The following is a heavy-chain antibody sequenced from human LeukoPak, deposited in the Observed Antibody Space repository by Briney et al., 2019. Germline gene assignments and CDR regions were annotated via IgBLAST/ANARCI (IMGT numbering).Heavy chain of an antibody. J-gene: IGHJ6*02. V-gene: IGHV3-43*02. CDR2: ISGDGTIT. Sequence: PGGSLRLSCAASGLNLDAYAMHWVRQAPGEGLEWVSLISGDGTITYYADSVKGRFTISRDNSKNSLFLEMNSLRSEDTALYYCAKDTPLFYHYYGIDVWGQGTTVTVSS. CDR3: AKDTPLFYHYYGIDV. CDR1: GLNLDAYA.